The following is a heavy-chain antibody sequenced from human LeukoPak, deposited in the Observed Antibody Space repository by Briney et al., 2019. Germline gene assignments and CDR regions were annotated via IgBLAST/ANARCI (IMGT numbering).Heavy chain of an antibody. D-gene: IGHD1-26*01. CDR3: ARGGSGSYYPFDY. J-gene: IGHJ4*02. Sequence: SETLSLTCTVSGGSIFTDDIYWSWIRQPPGRGLEWIGYIYYSGSTYYNPSLKSRVTISVDTSKNQFSLKLSFVTAADTAVYYCARGGSGSYYPFDYWGQGTLVTVSS. CDR2: IYYSGST. V-gene: IGHV4-30-4*01. CDR1: GGSIFTDDIY.